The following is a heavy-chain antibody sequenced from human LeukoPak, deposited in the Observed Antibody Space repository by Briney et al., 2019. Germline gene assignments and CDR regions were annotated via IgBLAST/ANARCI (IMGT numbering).Heavy chain of an antibody. V-gene: IGHV3-7*01. Sequence: GGSLRPSCAASGFTFSSYWMTWVRQAPGKGLEWVANIKQDGSEKYYVDSVKGRFTISRDNAKNSLSLQMNSLRAEDTAVYYCAELGITMIGGVWGKGTTVTISS. CDR1: GFTFSSYW. CDR2: IKQDGSEK. CDR3: AELGITMIGGV. D-gene: IGHD3-10*02. J-gene: IGHJ6*04.